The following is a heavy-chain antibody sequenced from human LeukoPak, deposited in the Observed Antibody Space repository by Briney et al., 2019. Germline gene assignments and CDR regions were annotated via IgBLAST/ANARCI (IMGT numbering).Heavy chain of an antibody. V-gene: IGHV3-21*05. CDR3: ERDRYCSSTSCYSELHVDH. J-gene: IGHJ4*02. Sequence: GGSLRLSCAASGFTFSSYSMNWVRQAPGKGLEGVAYINKSSSEKYYEDSVKGRFTISRDNAKNSLYLQMNSLRAEDKAGYYCERDRYCSSTSCYSELHVDHWGQGTLVTVSS. D-gene: IGHD2-2*02. CDR2: INKSSSEK. CDR1: GFTFSSYS.